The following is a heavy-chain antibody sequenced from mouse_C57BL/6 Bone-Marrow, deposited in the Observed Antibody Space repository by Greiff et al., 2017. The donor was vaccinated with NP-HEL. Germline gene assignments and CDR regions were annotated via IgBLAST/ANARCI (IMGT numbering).Heavy chain of an antibody. Sequence: QVQLQEPGADLVKPGASVKLSCKASGYTLTSYWMHWVNQRPGQGLEWIGMIHPSSGSTNYNEKFKSKATLTVDKSSSKAYMQRSSLTSEDSEGXYCARKPGDYWGQGTTLTVSS. V-gene: IGHV1-64*01. CDR1: GYTLTSYW. CDR3: ARKPGDY. CDR2: IHPSSGST. J-gene: IGHJ2*01.